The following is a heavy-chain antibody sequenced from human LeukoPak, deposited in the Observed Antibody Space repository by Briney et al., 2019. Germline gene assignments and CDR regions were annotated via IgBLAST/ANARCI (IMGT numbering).Heavy chain of an antibody. CDR3: AKRGQYSSGYSDYFDR. Sequence: GGSLRLSCAASGFTFSSSGMHWVRQAPGKGLEWVAVISYDGSNKYHADSVKGRFTISRDNSKNTLYLQMNSLRAEDTAVYYCAKRGQYSSGYSDYFDRWGQGTLVTVSS. CDR1: GFTFSSSG. V-gene: IGHV3-30*18. CDR2: ISYDGSNK. D-gene: IGHD3-22*01. J-gene: IGHJ4*02.